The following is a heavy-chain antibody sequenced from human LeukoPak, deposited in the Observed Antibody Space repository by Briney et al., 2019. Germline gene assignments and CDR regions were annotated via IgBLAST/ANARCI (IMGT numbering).Heavy chain of an antibody. CDR1: GGSISSYY. Sequence: SETLSLTCTVSGGSISSYYWSWIRQPAGKGLEWIGRIYTSGSTNYNPSLKSRVTKSVDTSKNQFSLKLSSVTAADTAVYYCARETRTYYYDSSGSPLLLLDYWGQGTLVTVSS. V-gene: IGHV4-4*07. J-gene: IGHJ4*02. D-gene: IGHD3-22*01. CDR2: IYTSGST. CDR3: ARETRTYYYDSSGSPLLLLDY.